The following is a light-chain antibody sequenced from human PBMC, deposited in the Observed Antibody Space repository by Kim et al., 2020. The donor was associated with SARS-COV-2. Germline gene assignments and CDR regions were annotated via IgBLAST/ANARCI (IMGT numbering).Light chain of an antibody. Sequence: GRSITISCTGTSSDVGGYDFVSWYQQHPGKAPKLMIYGVSNRPSGVSNRFSGSKSGNTASLTISGLQAEDEADYYCGSYTSSYTLVFGGGTKVTVL. V-gene: IGLV2-14*03. CDR1: SSDVGGYDF. CDR2: GVS. J-gene: IGLJ2*01. CDR3: GSYTSSYTLV.